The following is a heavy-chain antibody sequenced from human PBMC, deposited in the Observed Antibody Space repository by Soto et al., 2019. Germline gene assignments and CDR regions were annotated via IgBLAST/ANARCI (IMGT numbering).Heavy chain of an antibody. CDR3: AKLLLWFGELLDDY. CDR2: ISGSGGST. J-gene: IGHJ4*02. Sequence: PGGSLRLSCAASGFTFSSYAMSWVRQAPGKGLEWVSAISGSGGSTYYADSVKGRFTISRDNSKNTLYLQMNSLRAEDTAVYYCAKLLLWFGELLDDYWGQGTLVTVSS. CDR1: GFTFSSYA. V-gene: IGHV3-23*01. D-gene: IGHD3-10*01.